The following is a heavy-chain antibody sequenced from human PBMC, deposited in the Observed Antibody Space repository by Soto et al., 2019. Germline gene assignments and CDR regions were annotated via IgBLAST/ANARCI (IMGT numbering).Heavy chain of an antibody. V-gene: IGHV4-31*03. CDR2: IYYSGST. J-gene: IGHJ5*02. D-gene: IGHD2-2*01. CDR3: ARVRYCSSTSCYPRVPWFDP. CDR1: GGSISSGGYY. Sequence: SETLSLTCTVSGGSISSGGYYWSWIRQHPGKGLEWIGYIYYSGSTYYNPSLKSRVTISVDTSKNQFSLKLSSVTAADTAVYYCARVRYCSSTSCYPRVPWFDPWGQGT.